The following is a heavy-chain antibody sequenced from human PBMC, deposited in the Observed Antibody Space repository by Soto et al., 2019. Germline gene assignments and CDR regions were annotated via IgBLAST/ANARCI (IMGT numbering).Heavy chain of an antibody. CDR3: AKENNYYDSSGYYLYYYYGMDV. V-gene: IGHV3-23*01. CDR1: GFTFSSYA. Sequence: GESLKISCAASGFTFSSYAMSWVRQAPGKGLEWVSAISGSGGSTYYADSVKGRFTISRDNSKNTLYLQMNSLRAEDTAVYYCAKENNYYDSSGYYLYYYYGMDVWGQGTTVTVSS. J-gene: IGHJ6*02. CDR2: ISGSGGST. D-gene: IGHD3-22*01.